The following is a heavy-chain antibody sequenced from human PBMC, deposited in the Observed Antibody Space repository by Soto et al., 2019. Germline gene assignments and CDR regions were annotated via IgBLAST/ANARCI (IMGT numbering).Heavy chain of an antibody. Sequence: QLQLQESGPGLVKPSETLSLTCTVSGGSISSSSYYWGWIRQLPGKGLEWIGSIYYSGSTYYNPSLKSRVTISVDTSKNQFSLKLSSVTAADTAVYYCARHQYCSGGSCYLGYYYYGMDVWGQGTTVTVSS. CDR1: GGSISSSSYY. D-gene: IGHD2-15*01. J-gene: IGHJ6*02. CDR2: IYYSGST. V-gene: IGHV4-39*01. CDR3: ARHQYCSGGSCYLGYYYYGMDV.